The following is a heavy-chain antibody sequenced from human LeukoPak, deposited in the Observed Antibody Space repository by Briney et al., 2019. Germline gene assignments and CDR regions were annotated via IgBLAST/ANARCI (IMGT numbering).Heavy chain of an antibody. J-gene: IGHJ5*01. V-gene: IGHV4-34*01. CDR2: INHSGAT. Sequence: TSEILSLTCAVYGGSFSGNNWNWIRQPPGKGLEWIGEINHSGATKYNPSLKSRLTISVDPSKNQFSLKLKSVTAADTAVYYCARGSPKHDSWGQGTLVTVSS. CDR1: GGSFSGNN. CDR3: ARGSPKHDS.